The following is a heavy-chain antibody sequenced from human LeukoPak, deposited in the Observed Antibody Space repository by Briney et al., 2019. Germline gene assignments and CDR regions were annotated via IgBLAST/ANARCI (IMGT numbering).Heavy chain of an antibody. V-gene: IGHV1-18*01. CDR3: ARDFEYYDFWSGSPPDWYFDL. D-gene: IGHD3-3*01. CDR1: GYTFTSYG. J-gene: IGHJ2*01. CDR2: ISAYNGNT. Sequence: ASVKVSCTASGYTFTSYGISWVRQAPGQGLEWMGWISAYNGNTNYAQKLQGRVTMTTDTSTSTAYMELRSLRSDDTAVYYCARDFEYYDFWSGSPPDWYFDLWGRGTLSLSPQ.